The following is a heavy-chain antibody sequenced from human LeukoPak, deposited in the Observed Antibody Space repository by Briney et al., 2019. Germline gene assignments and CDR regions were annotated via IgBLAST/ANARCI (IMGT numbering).Heavy chain of an antibody. D-gene: IGHD4-23*01. Sequence: PGGSLRLSCAASGFTFSSYWMHWVRQAPGKGLVWVSRINSDGSSTSYADSVKGRFTISRDNAKNTLYLQMNSLRAEDTAVYYCAKDLDTTVVLDAFDMWGQGTLVTVSS. CDR1: GFTFSSYW. CDR2: INSDGSST. J-gene: IGHJ3*02. CDR3: AKDLDTTVVLDAFDM. V-gene: IGHV3-74*01.